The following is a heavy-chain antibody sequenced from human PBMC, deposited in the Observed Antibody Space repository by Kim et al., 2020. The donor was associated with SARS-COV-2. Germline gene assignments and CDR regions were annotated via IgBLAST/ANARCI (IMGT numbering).Heavy chain of an antibody. J-gene: IGHJ4*02. CDR2: TA. V-gene: IGHV1-69*01. D-gene: IGHD3-10*01. Sequence: TANDARKFQGRVPITADESTSTAYMELSSLRSEDTAVYYCARMVRGVIDYWGQGTLVTVSS. CDR3: ARMVRGVIDY.